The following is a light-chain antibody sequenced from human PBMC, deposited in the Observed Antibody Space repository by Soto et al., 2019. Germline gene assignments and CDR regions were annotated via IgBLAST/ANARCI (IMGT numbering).Light chain of an antibody. J-gene: IGKJ1*01. CDR3: QQYNILST. CDR1: QSIRYW. Sequence: DIQMTQSPSTRSASVGDRVPIPCRASQSIRYWVAWYQNKPGKAPKLLIYDASTLESGVPTRFSGSGSGTEFTLTISSLHPDDFATYYCQQYNILSTFGQGTKVDIK. CDR2: DAS. V-gene: IGKV1-5*01.